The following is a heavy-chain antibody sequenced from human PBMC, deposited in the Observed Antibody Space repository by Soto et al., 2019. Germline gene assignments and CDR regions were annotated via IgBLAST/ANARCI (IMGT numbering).Heavy chain of an antibody. Sequence: SETLSLTCTVSGGSISSYYWSWIRQPPGKGLEWIGYIYDSGSTNYNPSLKSRVTISVDTSKNQLSLKLSSVTAADTAVYYCARGSAAGTKSPFDYWGQGTLVTVSS. CDR3: ARGSAAGTKSPFDY. CDR2: IYDSGST. J-gene: IGHJ4*02. CDR1: GGSISSYY. V-gene: IGHV4-59*01. D-gene: IGHD6-13*01.